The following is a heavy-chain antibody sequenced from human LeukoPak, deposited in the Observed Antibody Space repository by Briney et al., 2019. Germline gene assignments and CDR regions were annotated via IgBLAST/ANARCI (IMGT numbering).Heavy chain of an antibody. V-gene: IGHV3-23*01. D-gene: IGHD3-10*01. J-gene: IGHJ4*02. CDR3: AKAHYYGSGIFDY. Sequence: GGSLRLSCAASGFTFSSYAVSWVRQAPGKGLEWVSAISGSGGSTYYADSVKGRFTISRDNSKNTLYLQMNSLRAEDTAVYYCAKAHYYGSGIFDYWGQGTLVTVSS. CDR1: GFTFSSYA. CDR2: ISGSGGST.